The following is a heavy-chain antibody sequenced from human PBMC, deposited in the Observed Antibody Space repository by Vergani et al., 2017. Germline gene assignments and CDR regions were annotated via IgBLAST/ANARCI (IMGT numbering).Heavy chain of an antibody. Sequence: QITLKESGPTLVKPTQTLTLTCTFSGFSLNTRGVSVAWIRQPPGKALNWLALIYWNDYQHYSPSLNNRVTITKDTSKNQVVLTMTNMDYVDTGTYYCVDRKTECGTTGCFYPVYYYYYMDVWGKGTTVTVSS. CDR2: IYWNDYQ. D-gene: IGHD1-7*01. J-gene: IGHJ6*03. V-gene: IGHV2-5*04. CDR1: GFSLNTRGVS. CDR3: VDRKTECGTTGCFYPVYYYYYMDV.